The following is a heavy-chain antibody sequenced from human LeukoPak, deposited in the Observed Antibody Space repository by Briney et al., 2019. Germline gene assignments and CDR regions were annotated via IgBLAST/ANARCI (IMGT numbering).Heavy chain of an antibody. Sequence: GASVKVSCKASGYTFSDFGITWVRQAPGQGLEWMGWINPNSGGTNYAQKLQGRVTMTTDTSTSTAYMELRSLSDDAAVYYCARGDDYGDYWGLYWGQGTLVTVSS. V-gene: IGHV1-18*01. CDR1: GYTFSDFG. D-gene: IGHD4-17*01. CDR2: INPNSGGT. J-gene: IGHJ4*02. CDR3: ARGDDYGDYWGLY.